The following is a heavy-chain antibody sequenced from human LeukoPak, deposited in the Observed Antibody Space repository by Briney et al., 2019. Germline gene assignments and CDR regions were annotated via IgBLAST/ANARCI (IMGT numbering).Heavy chain of an antibody. V-gene: IGHV4-34*09. J-gene: IGHJ4*02. D-gene: IGHD2-2*01. Sequence: SETLSLTCAVYGGSFSGYYWSWIRQPPGKGLEWIGYIYYSGSTYYNPSLKSRVTISVDTSKNQFSLKLSSVTAADTAVYYCASGGFSSTVDYYFDYWGQGTLVTVSS. CDR3: ASGGFSSTVDYYFDY. CDR1: GGSFSGYY. CDR2: IYYSGST.